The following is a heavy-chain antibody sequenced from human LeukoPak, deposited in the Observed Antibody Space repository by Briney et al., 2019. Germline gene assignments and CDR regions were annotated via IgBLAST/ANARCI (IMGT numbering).Heavy chain of an antibody. CDR3: ARSGFKYYYYGMDV. Sequence: PGGSLRLSCAASGFTFSSYWMHWVRQAPGKGLVWVSRINSDGSSTSYADSVKGRFTISRDNAKNTLYLQMNSLRAEDTAVYYCARSGFKYYYYGMDVWGQGTTVTVSS. J-gene: IGHJ6*02. CDR2: INSDGSST. V-gene: IGHV3-74*01. CDR1: GFTFSSYW. D-gene: IGHD3-10*01.